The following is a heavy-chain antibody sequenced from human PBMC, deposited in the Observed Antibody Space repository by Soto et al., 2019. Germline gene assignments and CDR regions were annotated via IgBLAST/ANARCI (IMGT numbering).Heavy chain of an antibody. Sequence: QIRLEESGGGAVQIGRSLTLSCEASGFKFSDFGMYWVRQAPDRGMEWVAVVSHDGSNTYYSDSVRGRFIISRDNAKNPVSLQMDSLRPGDTAMYFCAKDHTVQGAFAHWGRGTLVIVSS. V-gene: IGHV3-30*18. CDR3: AKDHTVQGAFAH. CDR1: GFKFSDFG. CDR2: VSHDGSNT. D-gene: IGHD3-10*01. J-gene: IGHJ4*02.